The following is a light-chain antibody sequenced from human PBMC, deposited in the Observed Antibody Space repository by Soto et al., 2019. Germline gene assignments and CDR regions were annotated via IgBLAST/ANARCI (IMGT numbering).Light chain of an antibody. J-gene: IGLJ2*01. Sequence: QSALTQPASVSGSPGQSITISCTGTRSDVGGYNYVSWYQQHPGKVPKLMIYEVSNRPSGVSNRFSGSKSGNTASLTISGLQAEDEADYYCSSYTSSSTYVVFGGGAKVTVL. CDR3: SSYTSSSTYVV. V-gene: IGLV2-14*01. CDR2: EVS. CDR1: RSDVGGYNY.